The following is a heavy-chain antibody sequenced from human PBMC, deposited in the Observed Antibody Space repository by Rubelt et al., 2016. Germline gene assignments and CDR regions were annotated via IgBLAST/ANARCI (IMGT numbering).Heavy chain of an antibody. D-gene: IGHD6-19*01. J-gene: IGHJ4*02. CDR2: INAGNGDT. Sequence: QVQLVQSGAEVKKPGASVKVSCKASGYTFTSYSMHWVRQAPGQRLEWMGWINAGNGDTKYTQTFQGRFTITRDTSATTAYMELSRLRAEDTAVYYCATHGSGWSFDYWGQGTLVTVSS. CDR3: ATHGSGWSFDY. CDR1: GYTFTSYS. V-gene: IGHV1-3*01.